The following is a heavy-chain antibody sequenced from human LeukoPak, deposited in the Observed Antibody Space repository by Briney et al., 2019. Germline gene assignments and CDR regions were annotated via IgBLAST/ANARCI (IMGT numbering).Heavy chain of an antibody. CDR1: GFTFSSYG. CDR3: AKYDRGLNAFDI. D-gene: IGHD3-22*01. CDR2: ISYDGSNK. V-gene: IGHV3-30*18. J-gene: IGHJ3*02. Sequence: GGSLRLSCAASGFTFSSYGMHWVRQAPGKGLEWVAVISYDGSNKYYADSVKGRFTISRDNSKNTLYLQMNSLRAEDTAVYYCAKYDRGLNAFDIWGQGTMVTVSS.